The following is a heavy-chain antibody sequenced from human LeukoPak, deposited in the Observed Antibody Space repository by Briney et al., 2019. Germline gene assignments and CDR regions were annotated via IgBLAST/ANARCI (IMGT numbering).Heavy chain of an antibody. Sequence: ASVKVSCTASGYTFTVYYMHWVRQAPGQGLAWMGWVNPNSGGTNYAQKCQGRVTMTRDTSISTAYMELSRLRSDDTAVYCCARGGRYCSGGSCYHYFDYWGQGTLDTVSS. V-gene: IGHV1-2*02. CDR3: ARGGRYCSGGSCYHYFDY. CDR2: VNPNSGGT. CDR1: GYTFTVYY. J-gene: IGHJ4*02. D-gene: IGHD2-15*01.